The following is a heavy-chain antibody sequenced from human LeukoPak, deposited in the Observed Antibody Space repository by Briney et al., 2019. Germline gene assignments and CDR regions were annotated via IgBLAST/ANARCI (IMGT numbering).Heavy chain of an antibody. J-gene: IGHJ5*02. Sequence: ASVSVSCKASGYTFTSYDINWVRQATGQRPEWMGWMNPNSGNAGYAQKFQGRVTMTRNTSISTAYMELSSLRSEDTAVYYCARVSGSSGPRSWFDPWGQGTLVTVSS. CDR2: MNPNSGNA. CDR1: GYTFTSYD. CDR3: ARVSGSSGPRSWFDP. D-gene: IGHD6-19*01. V-gene: IGHV1-8*01.